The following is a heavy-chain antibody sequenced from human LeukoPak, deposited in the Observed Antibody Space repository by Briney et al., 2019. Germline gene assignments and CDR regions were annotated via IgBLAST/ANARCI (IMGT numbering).Heavy chain of an antibody. D-gene: IGHD5-12*01. CDR3: ARGRPLVATILSFFFQAEDGIRHQLPVSAFLLNRSSDL. Sequence: KGLDWIGYIYYSGSTNYNPSLKSRVTISIDTSTHKFSLKLSSVTAADKAVYYCARGRPLVATILSFFFQAEDGIRHQLPVSAFLLNRSSDL. J-gene: IGHJ2*01. V-gene: IGHV4-59*01. CDR2: IYYSGST.